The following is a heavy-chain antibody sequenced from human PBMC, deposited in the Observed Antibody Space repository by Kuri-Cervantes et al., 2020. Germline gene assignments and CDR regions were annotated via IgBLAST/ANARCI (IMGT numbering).Heavy chain of an antibody. CDR1: GFTFSSYG. CDR3: AKRNDYGDHGDHYYYYYGMDV. CDR2: ISGSGGST. J-gene: IGHJ6*02. Sequence: GESLKISCAASGFTFSSYGMHWVRQAPGKGLEWVSAISGSGGSTYYADSVKGRFTISRDNSKNTLYLQMNSLRAEDTAVYYCAKRNDYGDHGDHYYYYYGMDVWGQGTTVTVSS. V-gene: IGHV3-23*01. D-gene: IGHD4-17*01.